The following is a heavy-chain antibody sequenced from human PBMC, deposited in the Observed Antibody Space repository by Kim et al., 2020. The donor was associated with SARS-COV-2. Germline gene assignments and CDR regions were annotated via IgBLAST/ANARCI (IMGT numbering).Heavy chain of an antibody. CDR3: ASSLRGGSGSYYSPFDY. Sequence: VKGRFIIASDNSKNTLYLQMNSLRAADTAVYYCASSLRGGSGSYYSPFDYWGQGTLVTVSS. D-gene: IGHD3-10*01. V-gene: IGHV3-23*01. J-gene: IGHJ4*02.